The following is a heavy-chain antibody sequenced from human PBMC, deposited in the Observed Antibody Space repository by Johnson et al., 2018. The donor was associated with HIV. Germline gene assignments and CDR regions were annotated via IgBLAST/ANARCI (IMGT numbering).Heavy chain of an antibody. CDR3: PRVATSDAFDI. D-gene: IGHD5-12*01. CDR1: GFTFSSNW. V-gene: IGHV3-7*01. Sequence: VQLVESGGGLVQPGGSLRLSCAASGFTFSSNWMSWVRQAPGKGLEWVANIKQDGSEKYYVDSLKGRFTISRDNAKNTLYLQMNSLGADDSAVYYCPRVATSDAFDIWGQGTMVAVSS. J-gene: IGHJ3*02. CDR2: IKQDGSEK.